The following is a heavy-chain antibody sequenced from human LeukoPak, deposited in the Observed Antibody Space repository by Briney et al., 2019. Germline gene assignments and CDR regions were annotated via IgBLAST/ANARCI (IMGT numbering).Heavy chain of an antibody. V-gene: IGHV4-59*01. CDR3: ARGGITAAAFDY. J-gene: IGHJ4*02. D-gene: IGHD6-13*01. CDR1: GGSISSYY. Sequence: PSETLSLTCTVSGGSISSYYWSWIRQPPGKGLEWIGYIYYSGSTNYNPSHKSRVTISVDTSKDQFSLKLSSVTAADTAVYYCARGGITAAAFDYWGQGTLVTVSS. CDR2: IYYSGST.